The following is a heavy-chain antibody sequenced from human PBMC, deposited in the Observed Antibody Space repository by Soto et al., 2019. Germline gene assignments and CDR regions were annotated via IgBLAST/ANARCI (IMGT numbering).Heavy chain of an antibody. V-gene: IGHV4-34*01. CDR3: ARGALYDFWSGYGNWFDP. CDR2: INHSGST. D-gene: IGHD3-3*01. J-gene: IGHJ5*02. CDR1: GGSFGGSY. Sequence: SETPSLTCAVYGGSFGGSYWSWIRQPPGKGLEWIGEINHSGSTNYNPSLKSRVTISVDTSKNQFSLKLSSVTAADTAVYYCARGALYDFWSGYGNWFDPWGQGTLVTVSS.